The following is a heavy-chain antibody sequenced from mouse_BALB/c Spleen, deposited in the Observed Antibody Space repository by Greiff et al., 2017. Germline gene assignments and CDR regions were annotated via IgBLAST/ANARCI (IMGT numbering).Heavy chain of an antibody. Sequence: QVQLQQSGPGLVAPSQSLSITCTVSGFSLTSYDISWIRQPPGKGLEWLGVIWTGGGTNYNSAFMSRLSISKDNSKSQVFLKMNSLQTDDTAIYYCVRDYGNYWYFDVWGAGTTVTVSS. V-gene: IGHV2-9-2*01. J-gene: IGHJ1*01. CDR1: GFSLTSYD. CDR2: IWTGGGT. D-gene: IGHD2-1*01. CDR3: VRDYGNYWYFDV.